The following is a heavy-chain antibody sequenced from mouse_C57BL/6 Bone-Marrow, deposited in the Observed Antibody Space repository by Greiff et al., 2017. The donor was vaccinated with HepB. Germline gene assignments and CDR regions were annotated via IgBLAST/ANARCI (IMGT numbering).Heavy chain of an antibody. CDR2: ISSGGSYT. CDR1: GFTFSSYG. V-gene: IGHV5-6*01. D-gene: IGHD1-1*01. Sequence: EVKLMESGGDLVKPGGSLKLSCAASGFTFSSYGMSWVRQTPDKRLEWVATISSGGSYTYYPDSVKGRFTISRDNAKNTLYLQMSSLQSEDTAMYYCARPRYYYGSSYGYFDVWGTGTTVTVSS. J-gene: IGHJ1*03. CDR3: ARPRYYYGSSYGYFDV.